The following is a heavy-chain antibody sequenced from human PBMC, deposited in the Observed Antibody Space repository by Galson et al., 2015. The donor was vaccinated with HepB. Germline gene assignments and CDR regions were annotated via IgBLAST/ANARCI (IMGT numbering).Heavy chain of an antibody. CDR3: ARVGMEWLLTYYFDY. J-gene: IGHJ4*02. CDR2: INPNSGGT. Sequence: SVKVSCKASGYTFTGYYMHWVRQAPGQGLEWMGWINPNSGGTNYAQKFQGRVTMTRDTSISTAYMELSRLRSDDTAVYYCARVGMEWLLTYYFDYWGQGTLVTVSS. V-gene: IGHV1-2*02. CDR1: GYTFTGYY. D-gene: IGHD3-3*01.